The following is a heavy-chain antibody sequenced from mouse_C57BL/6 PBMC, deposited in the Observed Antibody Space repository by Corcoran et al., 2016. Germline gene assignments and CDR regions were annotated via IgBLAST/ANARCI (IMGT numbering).Heavy chain of an antibody. Sequence: DVQLQESGPGLVKPSQSLSLTCSVTGYSITSGYYWNWIRQFPGNKLEWMGYISYDGSNNYNPSLKNRISITRDTSKNQFFLKLNSVTTEDTATYYCAREQAGLWGQGTLVTVSA. CDR3: AREQAGL. J-gene: IGHJ3*01. CDR1: GYSITSGYY. V-gene: IGHV3-6*01. CDR2: ISYDGSN. D-gene: IGHD3-1*01.